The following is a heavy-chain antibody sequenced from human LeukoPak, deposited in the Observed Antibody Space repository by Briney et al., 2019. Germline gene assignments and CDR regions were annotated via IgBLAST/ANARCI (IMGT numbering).Heavy chain of an antibody. J-gene: IGHJ6*04. CDR3: ARSRILTFDV. D-gene: IGHD2-15*01. Sequence: GGSLRLSCTASGFTFSSYEMYWVRLAPGKGLERVSYISSNCSTTYYTDSVKGRFTISRDNAKNSLYLKMNSLRAEDTAVYYCARSRILTFDVWGKGTTVTISA. CDR1: GFTFSSYE. V-gene: IGHV3-48*03. CDR2: ISSNCSTT.